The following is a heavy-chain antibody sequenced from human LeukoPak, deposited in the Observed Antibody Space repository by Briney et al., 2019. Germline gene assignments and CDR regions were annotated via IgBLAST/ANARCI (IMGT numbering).Heavy chain of an antibody. V-gene: IGHV3-23*03. CDR2: IYSGGNT. CDR3: ARDPPLYY. CDR1: GFTFSRYV. J-gene: IGHJ4*02. Sequence: GGSLRLSCAASGFTFSRYVMSWVRQAPGKGLEWVSVIYSGGNTYYADSVKGRFTISKDNSKNTLYLQMNSLRAEDTAVYYCARDPPLYYWGQGTLVTVSS.